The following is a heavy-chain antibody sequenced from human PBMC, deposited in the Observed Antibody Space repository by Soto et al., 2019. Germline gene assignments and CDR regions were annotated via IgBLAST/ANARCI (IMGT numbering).Heavy chain of an antibody. Sequence: GGSLRLSCAASGFIFNRYSMNWVRQAPGKGLEWLSFISSSGTYIYEADSLKGRFTISRDNAKNSLYLQLNSLRAEDTAVYYCARTVYYDFWSGFGMDVWGQGTTVTVSS. CDR2: ISSSGTYI. CDR3: ARTVYYDFWSGFGMDV. D-gene: IGHD3-3*01. J-gene: IGHJ6*02. V-gene: IGHV3-21*01. CDR1: GFIFNRYS.